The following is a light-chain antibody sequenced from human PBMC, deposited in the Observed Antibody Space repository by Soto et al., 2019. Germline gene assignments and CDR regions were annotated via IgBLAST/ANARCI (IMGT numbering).Light chain of an antibody. Sequence: DIQMTQSPSSLSASVGDRVTITCRASQSISTYLNWYQQKAGLAPKLLIYAASSLQSGVPSRFSGSGSGTDFTLTISSLQPDDFATYYCQQYNSYSWTFGQGTKVDIK. CDR3: QQYNSYSWT. V-gene: IGKV1-39*01. J-gene: IGKJ1*01. CDR1: QSISTY. CDR2: AAS.